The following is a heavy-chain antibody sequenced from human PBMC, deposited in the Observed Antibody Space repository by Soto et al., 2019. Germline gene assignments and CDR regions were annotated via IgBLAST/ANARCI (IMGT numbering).Heavy chain of an antibody. CDR3: AKEGNVGQWLVCFDY. J-gene: IGHJ4*02. CDR2: ISASGGST. Sequence: EVQLLESGGGLVQPGGSLRLSCAASGFTFSSYAMSWVRQAPGKGLEWVSTISASGGSTSYADSVKGRFTISRDNSKNTLYLQMNSLRAEDTAVYYCAKEGNVGQWLVCFDYWGQGTLVTVSS. V-gene: IGHV3-23*01. D-gene: IGHD6-19*01. CDR1: GFTFSSYA.